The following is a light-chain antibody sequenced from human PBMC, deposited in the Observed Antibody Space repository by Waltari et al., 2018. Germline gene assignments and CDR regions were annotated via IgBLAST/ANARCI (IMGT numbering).Light chain of an antibody. V-gene: IGKV3-20*01. CDR2: GAS. J-gene: IGKJ1*01. CDR1: QSVSSSY. CDR3: QQYGSSPRT. Sequence: EIVMTQSPGTLSLPPGERATLSCRANQSVSSSYLAWYQQKPGQAPRLLIYGASSRATGIPDRFSGSGSGTDFTLTISRLEPEDFAVYYCQQYGSSPRTFGQGTKVEIK.